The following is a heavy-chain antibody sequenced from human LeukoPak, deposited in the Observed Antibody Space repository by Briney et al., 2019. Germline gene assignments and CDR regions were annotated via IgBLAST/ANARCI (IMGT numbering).Heavy chain of an antibody. V-gene: IGHV3-23*01. Sequence: GGSLRLSCAASGFTFSSYAMSWVRQAPGKGLEWVSSISGSGGSTYYADSVKGRFTISRDNAKNSLYLQMNSLRAEDTALYYCARERATLDYYYYMDVWGKGTTVTVSS. D-gene: IGHD5-12*01. CDR3: ARERATLDYYYYMDV. J-gene: IGHJ6*03. CDR2: ISGSGGST. CDR1: GFTFSSYA.